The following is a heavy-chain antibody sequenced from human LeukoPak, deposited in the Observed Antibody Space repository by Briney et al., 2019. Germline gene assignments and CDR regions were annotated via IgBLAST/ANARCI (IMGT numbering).Heavy chain of an antibody. CDR1: GGSISSGGYY. Sequence: SETLSLTCTVSGGSISSGGYYWSWIRQPPGKGLEWIGYIYYSGSTNCNPSVKSRVAMSVDTSKNQFSLKLSSVTAADTAVYYCARTYSGRSYYFDCWGQGTLVTVSS. CDR2: IYYSGST. CDR3: ARTYSGRSYYFDC. J-gene: IGHJ4*02. V-gene: IGHV4-61*08. D-gene: IGHD1-26*01.